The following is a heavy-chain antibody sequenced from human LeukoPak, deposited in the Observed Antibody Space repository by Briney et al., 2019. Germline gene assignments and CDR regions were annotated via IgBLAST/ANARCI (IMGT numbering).Heavy chain of an antibody. CDR2: IYYSRST. J-gene: IGHJ6*02. CDR3: ARLLFEVRGVISPYGMDV. Sequence: PSETLSLTCTVSGGSISSYYWSWIRQPPGKGLEWIGYIYYSRSTNYNPSLKSRVTISVDTSKNQFSLKLSSVTAADTAVYYCARLLFEVRGVISPYGMDVWGQGTTLTVSS. CDR1: GGSISSYY. V-gene: IGHV4-59*08. D-gene: IGHD3-10*01.